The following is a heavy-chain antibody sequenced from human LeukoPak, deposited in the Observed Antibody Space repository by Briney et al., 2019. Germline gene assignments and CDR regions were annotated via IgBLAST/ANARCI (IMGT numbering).Heavy chain of an antibody. V-gene: IGHV1-8*01. Sequence: ASVKVSWKASGYTFTSYDINWVRQATVQGLEWMGWMNPNSGNTGYAQKFQGRVTMTRNTSISTAYMELSSLRSEDTAVYYCAREAPYGSGWSSYYYYGMDVWGQGTTVTVSS. CDR3: AREAPYGSGWSSYYYYGMDV. CDR2: MNPNSGNT. CDR1: GYTFTSYD. D-gene: IGHD6-19*01. J-gene: IGHJ6*02.